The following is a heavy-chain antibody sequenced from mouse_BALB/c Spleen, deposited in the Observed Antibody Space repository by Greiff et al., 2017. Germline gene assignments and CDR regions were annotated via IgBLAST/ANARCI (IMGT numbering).Heavy chain of an antibody. V-gene: IGHV3-8*02. Sequence: EVKLVESGPSLVKPSQTLSLTCSVTGDSITSGYWNWIRKFPGNKLEYMGYISYSGSTYYNPSLKSRISITRDTSKNQYYLQLNSVTTEDTATYYCARSYYGYPSYWYFDVWGAGTTVTVSS. J-gene: IGHJ1*01. CDR2: ISYSGST. CDR3: ARSYYGYPSYWYFDV. CDR1: GDSITSGY. D-gene: IGHD1-2*01.